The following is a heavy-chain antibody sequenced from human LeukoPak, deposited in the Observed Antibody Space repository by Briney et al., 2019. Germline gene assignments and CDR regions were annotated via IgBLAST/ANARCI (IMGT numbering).Heavy chain of an antibody. Sequence: GGSLRLSCAAPGFSFSSNWMNWVRQAPGKGLEWVANIKQDGSEEYFVDSVKGRFTISRDNAKNSLFLQMNSLRAEDTAVYYCARGSSDDGYVLDCWGQGTLVTVSS. CDR1: GFSFSSNW. J-gene: IGHJ4*02. CDR2: IKQDGSEE. V-gene: IGHV3-7*01. CDR3: ARGSSDDGYVLDC. D-gene: IGHD5-24*01.